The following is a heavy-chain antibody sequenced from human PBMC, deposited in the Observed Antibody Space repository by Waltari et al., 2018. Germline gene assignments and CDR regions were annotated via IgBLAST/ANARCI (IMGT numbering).Heavy chain of an antibody. CDR2: SNTRQGGT. V-gene: IGHV1-2*02. CDR1: GYPFTSYY. CDR3: ARTYQSGSYSDY. J-gene: IGHJ4*02. Sequence: QVQLVQSGAEVKKPGASVKVSCKTSGYPFTSYYMHWVRQAPGQGIEWIGWSNTRQGGTNYAQRYQGRVTMTRDTSISTAYMELSRLISNDTAVYYCARTYQSGSYSDYWGQGTPVTVSS. D-gene: IGHD1-26*01.